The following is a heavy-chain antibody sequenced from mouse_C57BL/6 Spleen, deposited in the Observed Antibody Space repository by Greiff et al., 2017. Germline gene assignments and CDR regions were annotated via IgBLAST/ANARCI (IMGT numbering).Heavy chain of an antibody. CDR3: SREGSYYDYDCPFAY. CDR2: IYPRDGST. V-gene: IGHV1-85*01. J-gene: IGHJ3*01. Sequence: QVQLQQSGPELVKPGASVKLSCKASGYTFTSYDINWVKQRPGQGLEWIGWIYPRDGSTKYNEKFKGKATLTVNTSSSTAYMELHSLTSEDSAVYVCSREGSYYDYDCPFAYWGQGTLVTVSA. CDR1: GYTFTSYD. D-gene: IGHD2-4*01.